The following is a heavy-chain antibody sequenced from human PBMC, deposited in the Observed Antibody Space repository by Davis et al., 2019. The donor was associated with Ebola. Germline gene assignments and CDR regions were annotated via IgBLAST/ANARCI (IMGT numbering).Heavy chain of an antibody. J-gene: IGHJ4*02. CDR1: GYTFTSYG. CDR2: ISAYNGNT. D-gene: IGHD6-13*01. V-gene: IGHV1-18*01. Sequence: SVNVSCKASGYTFTSYGISWVRQAPGQGLEWMGWISAYNGNTNYAQKFQGRVTITADQSTSTAYMELSSLRSEDTAVYYCARDLAVAAAGTGDYWGQGTLVTVSS. CDR3: ARDLAVAAAGTGDY.